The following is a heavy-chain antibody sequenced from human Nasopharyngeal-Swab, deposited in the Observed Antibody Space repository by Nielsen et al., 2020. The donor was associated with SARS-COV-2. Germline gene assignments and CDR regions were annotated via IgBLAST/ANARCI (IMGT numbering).Heavy chain of an antibody. J-gene: IGHJ5*02. D-gene: IGHD2-2*01. Sequence: WVRQAPGQGLEWMGWINPNSGGTNYAQKFQGWVTMTRDTSISTAYMELSRLRSDDTAVYYCARGCPGYCSSTSCYGNWFDPWGQGTLVTVSS. CDR2: INPNSGGT. CDR3: ARGCPGYCSSTSCYGNWFDP. V-gene: IGHV1-2*04.